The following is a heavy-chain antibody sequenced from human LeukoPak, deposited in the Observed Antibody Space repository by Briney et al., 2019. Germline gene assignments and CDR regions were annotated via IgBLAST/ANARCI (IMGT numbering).Heavy chain of an antibody. J-gene: IGHJ4*02. D-gene: IGHD5-12*01. CDR1: GGSFSDYS. V-gene: IGHV4-34*12. CDR3: ASGSPGY. CDR2: IIHSGSS. Sequence: SETLSLTCAVYGGSFSDYSWTWILQSPGKALEWIGEIIHSGSSHYNPSLKSRVTISVDTSKNQFSLKLTSVTAADTAVYFCASGSPGYWGQGTLVTVSS.